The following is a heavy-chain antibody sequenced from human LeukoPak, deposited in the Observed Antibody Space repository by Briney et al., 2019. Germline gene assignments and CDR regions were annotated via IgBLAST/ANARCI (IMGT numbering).Heavy chain of an antibody. CDR2: ISAYNGNT. CDR1: GYTFTSYG. J-gene: IGHJ4*02. Sequence: ASVKVSCKASGYTFTSYGISWVRQAPGQGLEWMGWISAYNGNTNYAQKLQGRVTMTTDTSTSTAYMELRSLRSDDTAVYYCARDRYVITGTTGGFDYWGQGTLVTVSS. CDR3: ARDRYVITGTTGGFDY. V-gene: IGHV1-18*01. D-gene: IGHD1-20*01.